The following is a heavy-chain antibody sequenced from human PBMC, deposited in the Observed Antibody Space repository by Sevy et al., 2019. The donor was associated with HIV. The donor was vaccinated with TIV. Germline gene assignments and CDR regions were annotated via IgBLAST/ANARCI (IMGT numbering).Heavy chain of an antibody. CDR3: ARGIKDIVVVPAAPRPGMDV. CDR2: ISYDGSNK. V-gene: IGHV3-30*04. Sequence: GGSLRLSCAASGFTFSSYAMHWVRQAPGKGLEWVAVISYDGSNKYYADSVKGRFTISRDNSKNTLYRQMNSLRAEDTAVYYCARGIKDIVVVPAAPRPGMDVWGQGTTVTVSS. J-gene: IGHJ6*02. CDR1: GFTFSSYA. D-gene: IGHD2-2*01.